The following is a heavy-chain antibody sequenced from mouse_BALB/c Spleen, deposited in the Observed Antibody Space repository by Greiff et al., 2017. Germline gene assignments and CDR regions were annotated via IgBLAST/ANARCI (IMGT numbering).Heavy chain of an antibody. CDR1: GYAFTNYL. CDR3: ARRGGSSYVWAMDY. Sequence: QVQLKQSGAELVRPGTSVKVSCKASGYAFTNYLIEWVKQRPGQGLEWIGVINPGSGGTNYNEKFKGKATLTADKSSSTAYMQLSSLTSDDSAVYFCARRGGSSYVWAMDYWGQGTSVTVSS. D-gene: IGHD1-1*01. V-gene: IGHV1-54*01. J-gene: IGHJ4*01. CDR2: INPGSGGT.